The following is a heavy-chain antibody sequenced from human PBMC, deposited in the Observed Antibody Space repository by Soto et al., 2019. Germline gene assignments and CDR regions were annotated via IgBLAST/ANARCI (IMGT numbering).Heavy chain of an antibody. D-gene: IGHD3-3*01. J-gene: IGHJ4*02. CDR2: ISSNGGST. CDR1: GFTFSSYA. CDR3: VKSEYYDFWLGGTGRDY. V-gene: IGHV3-64D*08. Sequence: GGSLRLSCSASGFTFSSYAMHWVRQAPGKGLEYVSAISSNGGSTYYADSVKGRFTISRDNSKNTLYLQMSSLRAEDTAVYYCVKSEYYDFWLGGTGRDYWGQGTLVTVSS.